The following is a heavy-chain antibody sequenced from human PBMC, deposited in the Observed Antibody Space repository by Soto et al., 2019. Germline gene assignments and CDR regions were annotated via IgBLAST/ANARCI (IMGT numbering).Heavy chain of an antibody. J-gene: IGHJ6*02. CDR2: ISSNGVGT. V-gene: IGHV3-64*01. CDR1: GFTLSGYA. D-gene: IGHD1-1*01. CDR3: ARSGLGYYYHGMDV. Sequence: GGSLRLSCAASGFTLSGYAMDWVRQAPGKGLEYVSGISSNGVGTYYANSVQGRFTISRDNSKNTVYLQMGSLRPEDMAVYYCARSGLGYYYHGMDVWGQGTTVTVSS.